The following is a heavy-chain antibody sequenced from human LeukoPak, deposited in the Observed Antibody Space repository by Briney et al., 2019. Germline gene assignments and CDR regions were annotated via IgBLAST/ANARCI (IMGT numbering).Heavy chain of an antibody. J-gene: IGHJ4*02. CDR2: INPRGGST. CDR1: GYTFTSYY. CDR3: ARDGRDGYNFGY. D-gene: IGHD5-24*01. Sequence: ASVKVSCKASGYTFTSYYMHWVRQAPGQGLEWMGIINPRGGSTSYEQKFQGRVTMTRDTSTSTVYMELSSLRSEDTAVYYCARDGRDGYNFGYWGQGTLVTVSS. V-gene: IGHV1-46*01.